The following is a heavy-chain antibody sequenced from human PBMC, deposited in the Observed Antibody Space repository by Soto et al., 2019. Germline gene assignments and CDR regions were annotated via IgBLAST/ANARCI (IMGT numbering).Heavy chain of an antibody. Sequence: SETLSLTCTVSGCSISSSSYYWGWIRQPPGKGLEWIGSIYYSGSTYYNPSLKSRVTISVDTSKNQFSLKLSSVTAADTAVYYCARQAVYYDFWSGYLDYYYGMDVWGQGTTVTVSS. CDR3: ARQAVYYDFWSGYLDYYYGMDV. D-gene: IGHD3-3*01. CDR1: GCSISSSSYY. J-gene: IGHJ6*02. CDR2: IYYSGST. V-gene: IGHV4-39*01.